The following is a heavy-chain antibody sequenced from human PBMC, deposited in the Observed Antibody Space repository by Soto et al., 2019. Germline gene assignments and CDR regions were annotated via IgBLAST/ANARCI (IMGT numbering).Heavy chain of an antibody. CDR2: IYSGGST. J-gene: IGHJ4*02. CDR3: ARAAIPIGIHLDY. Sequence: EVPLVESGGGLIQPGGSLRLSCAASGFTVSSNYMSWVRQAPGKGLEWVSVIYSGGSTYYADSVKGRFTISRDNSKNTLYLQMNSLRAEDTAVYYCARAAIPIGIHLDYWGQGTLVTVSS. D-gene: IGHD2-2*01. V-gene: IGHV3-53*01. CDR1: GFTVSSNY.